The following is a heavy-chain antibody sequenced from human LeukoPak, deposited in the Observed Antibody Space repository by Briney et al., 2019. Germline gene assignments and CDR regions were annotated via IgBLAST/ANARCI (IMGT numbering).Heavy chain of an antibody. CDR3: ASLKGTYYYDSSGYYYVDY. CDR2: ISSSGSTI. CDR1: GFTFSDYY. Sequence: PGGSLRLSCAASGFTFSDYYMSWIRQAPGKGLEWVSYISSSGSTIYYADSVKGRFTISRDNAKNSLYLQMDSLRAEDTAVYYCASLKGTYYYDSSGYYYVDYWGQGTLVTVSP. D-gene: IGHD3-22*01. J-gene: IGHJ4*02. V-gene: IGHV3-11*04.